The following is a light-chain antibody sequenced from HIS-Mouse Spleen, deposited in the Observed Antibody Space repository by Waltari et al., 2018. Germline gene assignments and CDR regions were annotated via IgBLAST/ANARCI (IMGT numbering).Light chain of an antibody. CDR3: CSYAGSSTSYV. CDR1: SSDVGSYNL. Sequence: LTQPPSVSGSPGQSITISCTGTSSDVGSYNLVSWYQQHPGKAPKLMIYEGSKRPSGVSNRFSGSKSGNTASLTISGLQAEDEADYYCCSYAGSSTSYVFGTGTKVTVL. J-gene: IGLJ1*01. CDR2: EGS. V-gene: IGLV2-23*01.